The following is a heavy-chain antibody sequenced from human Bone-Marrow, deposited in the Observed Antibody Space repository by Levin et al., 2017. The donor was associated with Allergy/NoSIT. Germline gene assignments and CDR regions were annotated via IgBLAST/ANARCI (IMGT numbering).Heavy chain of an antibody. CDR1: GFTFSSYS. V-gene: IGHV3-21*01. CDR2: ISSSSSYI. CDR3: ARRVVPAAPHYWYFDL. D-gene: IGHD2-2*01. Sequence: GGSLRLSCAASGFTFSSYSMNWVRQAPGKGLEWVSSISSSSSYIYYADSVKGRFTISRDNAKNSLYLQMNSLRAEDTAVYYCARRVVPAAPHYWYFDLWGRGTLVTVSS. J-gene: IGHJ2*01.